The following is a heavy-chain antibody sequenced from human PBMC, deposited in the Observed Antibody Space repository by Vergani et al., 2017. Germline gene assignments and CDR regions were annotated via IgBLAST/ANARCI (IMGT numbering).Heavy chain of an antibody. CDR3: ARDTVTGIRYFDY. CDR1: GFTFSNYG. J-gene: IGHJ4*02. V-gene: IGHV3-30*02. CDR2: IRYDGSNT. Sequence: QVQLVESGGGVVQPGGSLRLSCGASGFTFSNYGMHWVRQAPGKGLEWVTFIRYDGSNTYYADSVKGRFTISRDNSKNTLFLQMNSLRPEDTAVYYCARDTVTGIRYFDYWGQGTLVTVSS. D-gene: IGHD6-19*01.